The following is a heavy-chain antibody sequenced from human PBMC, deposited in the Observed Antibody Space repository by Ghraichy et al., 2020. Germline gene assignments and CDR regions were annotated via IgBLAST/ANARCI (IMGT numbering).Heavy chain of an antibody. V-gene: IGHV3-74*01. CDR3: ARDIEFWSGYYNGMDV. Sequence: GGSLRLSCAASGFTFSGYWMNWVRQAPGKGLEWVSRINTDGSTTTYADSVKGRFTISRDNAKNTLYLQMNSLRAEDTAVYYCARDIEFWSGYYNGMDVWGQGTTVTVSS. CDR1: GFTFSGYW. J-gene: IGHJ6*02. CDR2: INTDGSTT. D-gene: IGHD3-3*01.